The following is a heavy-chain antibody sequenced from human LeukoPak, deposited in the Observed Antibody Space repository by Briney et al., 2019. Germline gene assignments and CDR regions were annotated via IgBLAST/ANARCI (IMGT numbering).Heavy chain of an antibody. V-gene: IGHV4-34*01. CDR1: GGSFSGYY. J-gene: IGHJ5*02. CDR3: ARKKRITIFGMVITPFDP. CDR2: INHSGST. Sequence: SETLSLTCAVYGGSFSGYYWSWIRQPPGKGLEWIGEINHSGSTNYNPSLKSRVTISVDTSKNQFSLKLSSVTAADTAVYYCARKKRITIFGMVITPFDPWGQGTLVTVSS. D-gene: IGHD3-3*01.